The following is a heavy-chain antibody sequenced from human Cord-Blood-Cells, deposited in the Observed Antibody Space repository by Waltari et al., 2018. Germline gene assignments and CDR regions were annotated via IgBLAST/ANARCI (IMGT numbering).Heavy chain of an antibody. Sequence: QVQLQQWGAGLLKPSETLSLTCAVYGGSFSGYYWSWIRQPPGKGLEWIGEINHSGSTNYNPSLKIRVTISVDTSKNQFSLKLSSVTAADTAVYYCARGGNVDTAMVYWGQGTLVTVSS. CDR3: ARGGNVDTAMVY. V-gene: IGHV4-34*01. CDR1: GGSFSGYY. D-gene: IGHD5-18*01. J-gene: IGHJ4*02. CDR2: INHSGST.